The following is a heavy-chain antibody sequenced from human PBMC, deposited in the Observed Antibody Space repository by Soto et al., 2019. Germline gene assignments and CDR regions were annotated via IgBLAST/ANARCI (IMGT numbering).Heavy chain of an antibody. J-gene: IGHJ4*02. D-gene: IGHD2-2*01. CDR2: ISWNSGSI. Sequence: EVQLVESGGGLVQPGRSLRLSCAASGFTFDDYAMHWVRQAPGKGLEWVSGISWNSGSIGYADSVKGRFTISRDNAKNSLYLQMNSLRVEDTALYYCAKDISSSSTSHFDYWGQGTLVTVSS. CDR3: AKDISSSSTSHFDY. V-gene: IGHV3-9*01. CDR1: GFTFDDYA.